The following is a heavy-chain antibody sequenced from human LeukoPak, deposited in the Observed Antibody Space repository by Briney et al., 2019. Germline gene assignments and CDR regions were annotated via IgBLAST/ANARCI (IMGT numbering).Heavy chain of an antibody. J-gene: IGHJ4*02. CDR2: IHYSGST. CDR1: GGSISSYY. CDR3: ARSANFFDY. Sequence: SETLSLTCTVSGGSISSYYWSWIRQPPGKGLEWIGYIHYSGSTNYNPSLKSRATVSIDTSKNQFSLKLSSLTAADTAVYYCARSANFFDYWGQGTLVTVSS. V-gene: IGHV4-59*01. D-gene: IGHD4/OR15-4a*01.